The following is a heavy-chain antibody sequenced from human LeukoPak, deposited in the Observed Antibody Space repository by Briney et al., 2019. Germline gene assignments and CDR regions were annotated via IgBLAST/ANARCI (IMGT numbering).Heavy chain of an antibody. CDR2: IYSGGST. J-gene: IGHJ4*02. V-gene: IGHV3-53*01. CDR1: GFTVSSNS. Sequence: PGGSLRLSCTVSGFTVSSNSMSWVRQAPGKGLEWVSVIYSGGSTYYADSVRGRFTISRDNSKNTLYLQMNSLRAEDTAVYYCARDQHNDYWGQGTLVTVSS. CDR3: ARDQHNDY.